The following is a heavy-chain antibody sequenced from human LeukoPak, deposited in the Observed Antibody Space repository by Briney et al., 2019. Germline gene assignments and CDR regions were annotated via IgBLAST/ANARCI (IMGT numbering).Heavy chain of an antibody. CDR3: ARDGSYYDSSGYFDY. CDR1: GFTFSSYG. D-gene: IGHD3-22*01. J-gene: IGHJ4*02. CDR2: IWYDGSNK. Sequence: GRSLRLSCAASGFTFSSYGMHWVRQAPGKGLEWVAVIWYDGSNKYYADSVKGRFTISRDNSKNTLYLQMYSLRAEDTAVYYCARDGSYYDSSGYFDYWGQGTLVTVSS. V-gene: IGHV3-33*01.